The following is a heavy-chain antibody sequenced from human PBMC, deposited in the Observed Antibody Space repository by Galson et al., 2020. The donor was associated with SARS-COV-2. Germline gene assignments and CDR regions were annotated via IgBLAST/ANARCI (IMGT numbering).Heavy chain of an antibody. CDR2: IYWDDDQ. CDR1: GFSLSTSGVG. Sequence: KMSGPTLVKPTQTLTLTCTFSGFSLSTSGVGVRWIRQPPGKDLEWLAHIYWDDDQRYNPSLKSRLTITNDTSKNQVVLTMTNMDSVDTSTYYCAHLIAADDDYWGQGTLVTVSS. D-gene: IGHD6-13*01. CDR3: AHLIAADDDY. J-gene: IGHJ4*02. V-gene: IGHV2-5*02.